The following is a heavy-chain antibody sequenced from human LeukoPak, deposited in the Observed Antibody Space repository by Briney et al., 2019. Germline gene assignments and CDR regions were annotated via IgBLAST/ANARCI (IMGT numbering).Heavy chain of an antibody. J-gene: IGHJ3*02. CDR2: ISSNGGST. Sequence: GGSLRLSCAASGFTFSSYAMHWVRQAPGKGLEYVSAISSNGGSTYYANSVKGRFTISRDNSKNTLYLQMGSLRAEDMAVYYCARPRAGGITSVWGAFDIRGQGTMVTVSS. V-gene: IGHV3-64*01. CDR1: GFTFSSYA. CDR3: ARPRAGGITSVWGAFDI. D-gene: IGHD3-16*01.